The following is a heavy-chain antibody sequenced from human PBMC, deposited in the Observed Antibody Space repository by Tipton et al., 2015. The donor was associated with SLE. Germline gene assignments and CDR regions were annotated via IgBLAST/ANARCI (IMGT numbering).Heavy chain of an antibody. V-gene: IGHV3-21*04. CDR1: GFTFSSYS. D-gene: IGHD3-10*01. J-gene: IGHJ6*02. Sequence: SLRLSCAASGFTFSSYSMNWVRQAPGKGLEWVSSISSSSSYIYYADSVKGRFTISRDNSKNTLYLQMNSLRAEDTAVYYCAKDGPGVSDGMDVWGQGTTVTVSS. CDR2: ISSSSSYI. CDR3: AKDGPGVSDGMDV.